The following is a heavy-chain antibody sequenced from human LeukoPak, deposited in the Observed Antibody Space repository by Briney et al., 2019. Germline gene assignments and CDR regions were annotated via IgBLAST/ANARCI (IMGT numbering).Heavy chain of an antibody. CDR2: ISGSGGST. V-gene: IGHV3-23*01. Sequence: SXVRQAXGKGLEWVSAISGSGGSTYYADSVKGRFTISRDNSKNTLYLQMNSLRAEDTAVYYCAAMVPYYYYGMDVWGQGTTVTVSS. D-gene: IGHD3-10*01. J-gene: IGHJ6*02. CDR3: AAMVPYYYYGMDV.